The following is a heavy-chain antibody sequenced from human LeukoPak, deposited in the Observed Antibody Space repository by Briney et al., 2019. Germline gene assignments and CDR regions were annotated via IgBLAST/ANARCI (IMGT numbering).Heavy chain of an antibody. CDR3: ANQEYYYGSGSYYNPLPFDY. J-gene: IGHJ4*02. CDR2: ISSAMTTI. CDR1: GFTFSAYS. Sequence: GGSLRLSCAASGFTFSAYSMNWVRQAPGKGLEWISYISSAMTTIHYADSVKGRFTISRDNAKNTLYLQMNSLRDEDTAVYYCANQEYYYGSGSYYNPLPFDYWGQGTQGTVSS. V-gene: IGHV3-48*02. D-gene: IGHD3-10*01.